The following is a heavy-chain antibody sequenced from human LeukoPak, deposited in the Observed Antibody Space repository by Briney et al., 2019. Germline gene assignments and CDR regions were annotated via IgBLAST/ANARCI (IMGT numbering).Heavy chain of an antibody. D-gene: IGHD4-11*01. CDR1: GGSISSGGYY. CDR3: ARVGTVTNFDY. CDR2: IYYSGST. V-gene: IGHV4-30-4*01. J-gene: IGHJ4*02. Sequence: SQTLSLTCAVSGGSISSGGYYWSWIRQPPGKGLEWIGYIYYSGSTYYNPSLKSRVTISVDTSKNQFSLKLSSVTAADTAVYYCARVGTVTNFDYWGQGTLVTVSS.